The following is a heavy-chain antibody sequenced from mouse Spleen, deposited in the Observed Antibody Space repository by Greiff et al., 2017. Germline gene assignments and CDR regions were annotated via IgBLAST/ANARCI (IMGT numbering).Heavy chain of an antibody. J-gene: IGHJ1*01. V-gene: IGHV5-9-3*01. Sequence: EVHLVESGGGLVKPGGSLKLSCAASGFTFSSYAMSWVRQTPEKRLEWVATISSGGSYTYYPDSVKGRFTISRDNAKNTLYLQMSSLRSEDTAMYYWARRGDEKYFDVWGAGTTVTVSS. CDR1: GFTFSSYA. D-gene: IGHD3-3*01. CDR3: ARRGDEKYFDV. CDR2: ISSGGSYT.